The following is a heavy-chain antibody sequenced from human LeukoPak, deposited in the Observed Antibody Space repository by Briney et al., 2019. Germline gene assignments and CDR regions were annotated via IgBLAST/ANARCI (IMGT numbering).Heavy chain of an antibody. J-gene: IGHJ4*02. Sequence: GGSLRLSCAASGFTFSSYEMNWVRQAPGKGLEWVSYISSSGSTIYYADSVKGRFTISRDNAKNSLYLQMNSLRAEDTAVYYCARGGAHIVVDPAYFDYWGQGTLVTVSS. V-gene: IGHV3-48*03. D-gene: IGHD2-2*01. CDR1: GFTFSSYE. CDR3: ARGGAHIVVDPAYFDY. CDR2: ISSSGSTI.